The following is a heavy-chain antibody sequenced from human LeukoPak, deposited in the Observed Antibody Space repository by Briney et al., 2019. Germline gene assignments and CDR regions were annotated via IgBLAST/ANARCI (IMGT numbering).Heavy chain of an antibody. V-gene: IGHV3-30*18. CDR1: GFTFSSYG. Sequence: GGSLRLSCAASGFTFSSYGMHWVRQAPGKGLEWVAVISYDGSNKYYADSVKGRFTISRDNSKNTLYLQMNSLRAEDTAVYYCAKTLPKLSTVTYYFDYWGQGTLVTVSS. J-gene: IGHJ4*02. CDR3: AKTLPKLSTVTYYFDY. CDR2: ISYDGSNK. D-gene: IGHD4-17*01.